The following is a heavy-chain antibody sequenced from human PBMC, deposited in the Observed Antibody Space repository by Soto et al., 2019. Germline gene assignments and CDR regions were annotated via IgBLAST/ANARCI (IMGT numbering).Heavy chain of an antibody. J-gene: IGHJ4*02. CDR2: IDWSSGRI. CDR1: GFKFDDYA. V-gene: IGHV3-9*01. Sequence: EVQLVESGGGLVQPGRSLRLSCAASGFKFDDYAMHWVRQAPGKGLEWVSGIDWSSGRIEYVDSVKGRFTIFRDNAKESLYLQMDSLRGEDTAMYYCARGDGSSSGQIDYWGQGTLVTVFS. CDR3: ARGDGSSSGQIDY. D-gene: IGHD6-6*01.